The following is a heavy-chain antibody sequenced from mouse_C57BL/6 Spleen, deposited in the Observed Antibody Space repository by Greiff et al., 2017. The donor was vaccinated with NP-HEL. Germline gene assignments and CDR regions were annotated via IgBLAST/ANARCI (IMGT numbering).Heavy chain of an antibody. Sequence: VKLMESGAELVKPGASVKLSCKASGYTFTSYWMHWVKQRPGQGLEWIGMIHPNSGSTNYNEKFKSKATLTVDKSSSTAYMQLSSLTSEDSAVYYCAREGYDYDGAWFAYWGQGTLVTVSA. CDR1: GYTFTSYW. J-gene: IGHJ3*01. V-gene: IGHV1-64*01. CDR3: AREGYDYDGAWFAY. CDR2: IHPNSGST. D-gene: IGHD2-4*01.